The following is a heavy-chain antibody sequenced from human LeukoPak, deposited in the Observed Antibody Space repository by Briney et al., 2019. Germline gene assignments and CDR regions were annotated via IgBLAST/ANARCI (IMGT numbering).Heavy chain of an antibody. J-gene: IGHJ6*02. Sequence: GGSLRLSCVASGFSFNTFALTWVRQAPGKGLEWVSTISDYPHYADSVRGRFTISRDNSRKTVFLQMNSLTPEDAATYYCTKDSHGSYDGFWYGTYGMDVWGQGTTVTVSS. D-gene: IGHD3-16*01. CDR2: ISDYP. V-gene: IGHV3-23*05. CDR3: TKDSHGSYDGFWYGTYGMDV. CDR1: GFSFNTFA.